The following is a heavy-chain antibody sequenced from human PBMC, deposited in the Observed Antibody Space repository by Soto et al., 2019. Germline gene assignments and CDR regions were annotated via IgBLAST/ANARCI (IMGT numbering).Heavy chain of an antibody. CDR2: MNPNSGNT. D-gene: IGHD1-1*01. CDR3: ARDDLTRTALDI. Sequence: ASIKSCSEYPGYTFTCRSIISARQATGQGLEWMGWMNPNSGNTGYAQKFQGRVTMTRNTSISTAYMELSSLRSEDTAVYYCARDDLTRTALDIWGQGPMV. V-gene: IGHV1-8*01. J-gene: IGHJ3*02. CDR1: GYTFTCRS.